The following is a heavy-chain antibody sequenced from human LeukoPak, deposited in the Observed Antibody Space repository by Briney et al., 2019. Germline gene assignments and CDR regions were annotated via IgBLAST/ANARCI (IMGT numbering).Heavy chain of an antibody. CDR2: IYYSGST. CDR3: ARDSGYNWIDP. J-gene: IGHJ5*02. D-gene: IGHD3-22*01. CDR1: GGSISSYY. Sequence: KPSETLSLTCTVSGGSISSYYWSWIRQPPGKGLEWIGYIYYSGSTNYNPSLKSRVTISVDTSKNQFSLKLSSVTAADTAVYYCARDSGYNWIDPWGEGTLVTVSS. V-gene: IGHV4-59*01.